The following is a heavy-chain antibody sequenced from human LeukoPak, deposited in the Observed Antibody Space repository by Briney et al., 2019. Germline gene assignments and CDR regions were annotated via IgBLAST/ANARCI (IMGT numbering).Heavy chain of an antibody. CDR2: IYPGDSDT. Sequence: GESLKISCKGSGYSFTSYWIGWVRQMPGKGLEWMGIIYPGDSDTRYSPSFQGQVTISADKSISTAYLQWSSLKASDTAVYYCARVASCSSTSCYLSRLFGDYYYYYMDVWGKGTTVTVSS. J-gene: IGHJ6*03. CDR1: GYSFTSYW. V-gene: IGHV5-51*01. D-gene: IGHD2-2*01. CDR3: ARVASCSSTSCYLSRLFGDYYYYYMDV.